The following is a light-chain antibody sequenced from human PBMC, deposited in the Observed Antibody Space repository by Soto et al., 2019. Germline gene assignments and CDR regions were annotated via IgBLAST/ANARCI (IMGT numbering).Light chain of an antibody. CDR3: CSYADSYTFEGV. CDR2: DVS. J-gene: IGLJ7*01. V-gene: IGLV2-11*01. Sequence: QSALTQPRSVSGTPGQSVAISCTGSSRDVGDYNYVSWYQQHPGEAPKVMISDVSERPSGVPDRFSGSKSGNTASLTISGLQADDEADFYCCSYADSYTFEGVFGSGTQLTVL. CDR1: SRDVGDYNY.